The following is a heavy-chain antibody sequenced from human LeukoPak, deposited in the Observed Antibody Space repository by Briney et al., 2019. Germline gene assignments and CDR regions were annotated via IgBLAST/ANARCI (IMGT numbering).Heavy chain of an antibody. D-gene: IGHD3-9*01. CDR2: IYSGGST. V-gene: IGHV3-66*01. J-gene: IGHJ4*02. CDR3: ARDLRYYDILTGYSPSGGFDY. CDR1: GFTVSSNY. Sequence: GGSLRLSCAASGFTVSSNYMSWVRQAPGKGLEWVSVIYSGGSTYYADFVKGRFTISRDSSKNTLYLQMNSLRAEDTAVYYCARDLRYYDILTGYSPSGGFDYWGQGTLVTVSS.